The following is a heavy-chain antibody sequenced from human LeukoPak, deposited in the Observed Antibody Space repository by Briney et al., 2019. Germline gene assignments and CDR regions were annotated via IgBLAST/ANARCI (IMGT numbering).Heavy chain of an antibody. CDR2: VSSNGGST. J-gene: IGHJ4*02. CDR1: GFTFSDYG. CDR3: AKDLSSGTFGDYFDY. D-gene: IGHD6-19*01. V-gene: IGHV3-64*04. Sequence: GGSLRLSCSASGFTFSDYGMHWVRQAPGKGLEYVSAVSSNGGSTNYADSVKGRFTISRDNSKNTLYLQMNSLRAEDTAVYYCAKDLSSGTFGDYFDYCGQGTLVTVSS.